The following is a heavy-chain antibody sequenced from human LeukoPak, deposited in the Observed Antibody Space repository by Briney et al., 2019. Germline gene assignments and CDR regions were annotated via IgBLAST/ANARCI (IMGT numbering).Heavy chain of an antibody. J-gene: IGHJ1*01. Sequence: GASVKVSCKASGYSLTGYYIHWVRQAPGQGLEWVGWINPNSGGTNYAQKFQGRVTMTRDTSISTAYMDLSRLRSDDTAVYYCAREFRTRKYFQHWGQGTLVTVSS. CDR1: GYSLTGYY. CDR2: INPNSGGT. CDR3: AREFRTRKYFQH. V-gene: IGHV1-2*02. D-gene: IGHD1-14*01.